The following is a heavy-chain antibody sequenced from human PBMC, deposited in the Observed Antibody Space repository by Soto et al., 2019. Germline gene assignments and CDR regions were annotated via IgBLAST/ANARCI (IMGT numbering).Heavy chain of an antibody. D-gene: IGHD3-16*01. J-gene: IGHJ5*02. CDR2: ISYDGSNK. Sequence: GGSLRLSCAASGFTFSSFVMHWVRQAPGKGLEWMAVISYDGSNKYYADSVKGRFTISRDDSKNTLYLQMNSLRAEDTAVYYCAKTAGYDYVWGSSGLDPWGQGTLVTVSS. CDR1: GFTFSSFV. V-gene: IGHV3-30*18. CDR3: AKTAGYDYVWGSSGLDP.